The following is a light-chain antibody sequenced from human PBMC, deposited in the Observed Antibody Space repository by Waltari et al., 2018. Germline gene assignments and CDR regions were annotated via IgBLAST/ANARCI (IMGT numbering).Light chain of an antibody. CDR1: QSVLYSSNNKNY. V-gene: IGKV4-1*01. CDR3: QQYYSTPPRT. CDR2: WAS. J-gene: IGKJ1*01. Sequence: DIVMTQSPDSLAVSLGEGATINCKSRQSVLYSSNNKNYLAWYPQKPGQPPKLLIYWASTRESGVPDRFSGSGSGTDFTLTISSLQAEDVAVYYCQQYYSTPPRTFGQGTKVEIK.